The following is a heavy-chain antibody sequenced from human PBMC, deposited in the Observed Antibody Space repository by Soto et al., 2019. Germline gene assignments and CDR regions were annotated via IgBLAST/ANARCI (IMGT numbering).Heavy chain of an antibody. Sequence: SETLSLTCTVSGGSISSNYWTWIRQPPGKGLEWIGYVYNGGSTNYNPSLKSRVTISEDTSKSQFSLKVNSMTAADTAVYYCARYRREAVAGYTLDNWGQGILVTVSS. D-gene: IGHD6-13*01. CDR2: VYNGGST. J-gene: IGHJ4*02. CDR1: GGSISSNY. V-gene: IGHV4-59*01. CDR3: ARYRREAVAGYTLDN.